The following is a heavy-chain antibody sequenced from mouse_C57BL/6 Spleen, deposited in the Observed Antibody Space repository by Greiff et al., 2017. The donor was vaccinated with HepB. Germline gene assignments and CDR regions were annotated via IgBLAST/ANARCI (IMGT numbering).Heavy chain of an antibody. CDR1: GFNIKDDY. V-gene: IGHV14-4*01. Sequence: VQLQQSGAELVRPGASVKLSCTASGFNIKDDYMHWVKQRPEQGLEWIGWIDPENGDTEYASKFPGKSTITADTSSNTAYLQLSSLTSEDTAVYYCTTLMTTEVAYYFDYWGQGTTLTVSS. CDR3: TTLMTTEVAYYFDY. D-gene: IGHD1-1*01. CDR2: IDPENGDT. J-gene: IGHJ2*01.